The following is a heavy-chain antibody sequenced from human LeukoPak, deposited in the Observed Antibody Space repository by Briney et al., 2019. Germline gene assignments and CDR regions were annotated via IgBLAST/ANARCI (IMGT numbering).Heavy chain of an antibody. CDR2: TRNKGNSYTT. J-gene: IGHJ5*02. D-gene: IGHD1-26*01. Sequence: GGSRRLSCAASGFILSDHYIDWVRQAPGKGLEWVGRTRNKGNSYTTEYAASVKGRFTISRDDPKNLLYLQMGSLKSEDTAVYYCGRSGRYRPSDLWGQGTLVTVSS. CDR3: GRSGRYRPSDL. V-gene: IGHV3-72*01. CDR1: GFILSDHY.